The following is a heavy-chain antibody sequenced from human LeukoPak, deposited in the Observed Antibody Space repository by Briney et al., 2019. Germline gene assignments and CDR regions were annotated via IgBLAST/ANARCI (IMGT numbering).Heavy chain of an antibody. D-gene: IGHD3-22*01. J-gene: IGHJ4*02. CDR3: AKNPYEYYFDY. V-gene: IGHV1-2*02. CDR2: INPSSGDT. Sequence: ASVKVSCKASGYTLTGYYMHWVRLAPGQGLEWMGWINPSSGDTNYAQKFQGRVTMTRDTSISTAYMEMSRLRSDDTAVYYCAKNPYEYYFDYWGQGTLVTVSS. CDR1: GYTLTGYY.